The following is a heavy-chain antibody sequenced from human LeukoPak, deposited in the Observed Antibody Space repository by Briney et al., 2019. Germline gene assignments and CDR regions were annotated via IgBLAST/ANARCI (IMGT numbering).Heavy chain of an antibody. J-gene: IGHJ4*02. Sequence: PSETLSLTCTVSGGSISSYYWSWIRQPAGKGLEWIGHIYTSGSTNYNPSLKSRVTMSVDTSKNQFSLKLTSVTAADTAVYYCARQYYYDSSGYYFGYWGQGTLVTVSS. CDR1: GGSISSYY. V-gene: IGHV4-4*07. D-gene: IGHD3-22*01. CDR3: ARQYYYDSSGYYFGY. CDR2: IYTSGST.